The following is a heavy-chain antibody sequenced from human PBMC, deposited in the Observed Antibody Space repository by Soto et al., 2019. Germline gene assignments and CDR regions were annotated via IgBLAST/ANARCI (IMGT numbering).Heavy chain of an antibody. J-gene: IGHJ4*02. V-gene: IGHV1-18*01. CDR2: ISAYNGNT. CDR1: GYTFTSYG. Sequence: ASVKVSCKASGYTFTSYGISWVRQAPGQGLEWMGWISAYNGNTNYAQKLQGRVTMTRDTSTSTVYMELSSLRSEDTAVYYCARGLSPGGGAFDYWGQGTLVTVSS. CDR3: ARGLSPGGGAFDY. D-gene: IGHD3-16*01.